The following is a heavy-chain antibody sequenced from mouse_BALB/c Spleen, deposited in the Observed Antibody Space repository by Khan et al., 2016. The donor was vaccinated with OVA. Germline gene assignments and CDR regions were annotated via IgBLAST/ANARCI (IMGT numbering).Heavy chain of an antibody. CDR2: IYYSGTV. Sequence: EVQLVESGPGLVKPSQTVSLTCTVTGISITSGNYRWSWIRQFPGNKLEWIGNIYYSGTVTYNPSLTSRTTITRDTSKNQFFLEMNSLTAEETASYYRAQDYGSLYWYFDVWGAGTTVTVSA. CDR1: GISITSGNYR. CDR3: AQDYGSLYWYFDV. J-gene: IGHJ1*01. V-gene: IGHV3-5*02. D-gene: IGHD1-1*01.